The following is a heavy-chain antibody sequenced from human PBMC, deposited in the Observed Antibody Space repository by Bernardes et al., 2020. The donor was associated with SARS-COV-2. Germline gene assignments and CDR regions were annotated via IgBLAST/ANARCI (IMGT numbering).Heavy chain of an antibody. D-gene: IGHD1-26*01. V-gene: IGHV3-33*01. CDR2: IWYDGSNK. CDR1: GFTFSSYG. Sequence: SLRLSCAASGFTFSSYGMHWVRQAPGKGLEWVAVIWYDGSNKYYADSVKGRFTISRDNSKNTLYLQMNSLRAEDTAVYYCASSGSAPGVAFDIWGQGTMVTVSS. J-gene: IGHJ3*02. CDR3: ASSGSAPGVAFDI.